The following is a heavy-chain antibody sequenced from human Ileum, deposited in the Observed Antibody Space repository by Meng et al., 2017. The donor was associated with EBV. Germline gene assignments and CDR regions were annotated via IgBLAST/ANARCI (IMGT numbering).Heavy chain of an antibody. CDR2: IYNSGST. CDR1: GGSISSSNYY. J-gene: IGHJ2*01. Sequence: GQLQESGPGLVKPHQTLSLTCTVSGGSISSSNYYWSWIRQPPGKGLEWSGHIYNSGSTYYNPSLKSRITISVDTSKNQFSLKLSSVTAADTAVYYCARGQKGYFDLWGRGTLVTVSS. V-gene: IGHV4-30-4*01. CDR3: ARGQKGYFDL.